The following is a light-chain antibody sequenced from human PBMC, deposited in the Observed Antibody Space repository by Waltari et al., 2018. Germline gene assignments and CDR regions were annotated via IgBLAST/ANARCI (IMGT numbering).Light chain of an antibody. Sequence: EIVLTQSPGTLSLSPGERATLSCRASQSVTNSYLAWYQQKSGQAPRILIYGASNRATGIPDRFSGSESGTDFTLTISRLEPEDFALYYCQQYDSSSYTFGQGTKLEIK. V-gene: IGKV3-20*01. CDR3: QQYDSSSYT. CDR2: GAS. CDR1: QSVTNSY. J-gene: IGKJ2*01.